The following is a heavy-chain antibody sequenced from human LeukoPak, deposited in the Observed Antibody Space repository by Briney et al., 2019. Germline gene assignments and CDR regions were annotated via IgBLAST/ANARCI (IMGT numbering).Heavy chain of an antibody. J-gene: IGHJ2*01. CDR2: IDPSDSYT. V-gene: IGHV5-10-1*01. CDR1: GYSFTRYW. CDR3: ARHRGYCSSTSCYTYWYFDL. D-gene: IGHD2-2*02. Sequence: GESLKISCKGSGYSFTRYWSSWVRQMPGKGLEWMGRIDPSDSYTNYSPSFQGHVTISADKSISTAYLQWSSLKASDTAMYYCARHRGYCSSTSCYTYWYFDLWGRGTLVTVSS.